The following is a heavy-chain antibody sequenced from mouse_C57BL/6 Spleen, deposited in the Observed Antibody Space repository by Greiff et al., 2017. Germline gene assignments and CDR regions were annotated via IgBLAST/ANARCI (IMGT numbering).Heavy chain of an antibody. V-gene: IGHV1-15*01. D-gene: IGHD1-1*02. J-gene: IGHJ2*01. CDR3: TNGHCGSYTFDY. CDR1: GYTFTDYE. Sequence: LQESGAELVRPGASVTLSCKASGYTFTDYEMHWVKQTPVHGLEWIGAIDPETGGTAYNQKFKGKAILTADKSSSTAYMELRSLTSEDSAVYYCTNGHCGSYTFDYWGQGTTLTVSS. CDR2: IDPETGGT.